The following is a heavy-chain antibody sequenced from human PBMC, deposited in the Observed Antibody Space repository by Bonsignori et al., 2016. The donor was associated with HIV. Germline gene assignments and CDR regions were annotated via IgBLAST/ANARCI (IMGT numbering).Heavy chain of an antibody. V-gene: IGHV5-51*01. CDR2: IYPGDSDT. CDR3: ARPPKAGYCSGGSCYAGY. Sequence: WIRQPPGKGLEWMGIIYPGDSDTRYSPSFQGQVTISADKSISTAYLQWSSLKASDTAMYYCARPPKAGYCSGGSCYAGYWGQGTLVTVSS. D-gene: IGHD2-15*01. J-gene: IGHJ4*02.